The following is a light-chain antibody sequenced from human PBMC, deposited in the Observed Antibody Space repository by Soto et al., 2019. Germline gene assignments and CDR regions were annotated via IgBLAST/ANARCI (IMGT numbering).Light chain of an antibody. CDR1: QSITIW. CDR2: EAS. J-gene: IGKJ5*01. V-gene: IGKV1-5*01. CDR3: QQLYTLPFT. Sequence: DIQMTQSPSTISESVGDSVTITCRASQSITIWLAWYQQKPGKAPKLLIYEASTLQSGVPSRFSGSGSGTEFTLTISGLLPEDFAAYHCQQLYTLPFTFGQGTRLEIK.